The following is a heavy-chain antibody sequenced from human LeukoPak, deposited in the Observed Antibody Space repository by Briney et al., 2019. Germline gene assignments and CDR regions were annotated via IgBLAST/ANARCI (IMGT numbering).Heavy chain of an antibody. CDR3: ARDTYYYDSSGYSSFDY. CDR2: IYTSGST. D-gene: IGHD3-22*01. V-gene: IGHV4-61*02. CDR1: GGSISSDSYY. J-gene: IGHJ4*02. Sequence: SETLSLTCTVSGGSISSDSYYWSWIRQPAGKGLEWIGRIYTSGSTNYNPSLKSRVTMSVDTSKNQFSLKLSSVTAADTAVYYCARDTYYYDSSGYSSFDYWGQGTLVTVSS.